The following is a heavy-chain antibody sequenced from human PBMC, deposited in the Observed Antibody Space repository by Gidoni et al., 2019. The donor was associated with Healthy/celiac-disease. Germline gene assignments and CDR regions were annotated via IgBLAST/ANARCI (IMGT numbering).Heavy chain of an antibody. CDR3: ARRFGFGELLDY. V-gene: IGHV3-33*01. J-gene: IGHJ4*02. Sequence: QVQLVESGGGVVQPGRSLRLSCAASGFTFSSYGMHWVRQAPGKGLEWVAVIWYDGSNKYYADSVKGRFTISRDNSKNTLYLQMNSLRAEDTAVYYCARRFGFGELLDYWGQGTLVTVSS. D-gene: IGHD3-10*01. CDR2: IWYDGSNK. CDR1: GFTFSSYG.